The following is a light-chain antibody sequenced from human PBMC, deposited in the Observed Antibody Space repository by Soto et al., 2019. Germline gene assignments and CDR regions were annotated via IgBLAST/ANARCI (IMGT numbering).Light chain of an antibody. CDR2: SNN. CDR3: AAWDDSLNGPV. Sequence: QPVLTQPPSASGTPGQRVTISCSGSSSNLGSNTVNWYQQLPGTAPKLLIYSNNQRPSGVPARLSGSKSGTSASLAISGLQSEDEADYYCAAWDDSLNGPVFGGGTKVTVL. CDR1: SSNLGSNT. J-gene: IGLJ2*01. V-gene: IGLV1-44*01.